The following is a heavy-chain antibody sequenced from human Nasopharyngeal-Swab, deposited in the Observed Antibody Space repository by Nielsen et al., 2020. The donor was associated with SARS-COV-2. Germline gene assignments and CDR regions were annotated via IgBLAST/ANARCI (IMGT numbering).Heavy chain of an antibody. D-gene: IGHD1-26*01. J-gene: IGHJ4*02. Sequence: GGSLRLSCAASGFTFSSYGMHWVRQAPGKGLEWVAVISYDGSNKYYADSVKGRFTISRDNSKNTPYLQMNSLRAEDTAVYYCAREGIVGATDLSFDYWGQGTLVTVSS. CDR1: GFTFSSYG. V-gene: IGHV3-30*03. CDR3: AREGIVGATDLSFDY. CDR2: ISYDGSNK.